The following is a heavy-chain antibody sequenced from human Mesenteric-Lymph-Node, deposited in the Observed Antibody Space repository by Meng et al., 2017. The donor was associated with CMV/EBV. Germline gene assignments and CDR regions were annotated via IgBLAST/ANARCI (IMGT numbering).Heavy chain of an antibody. J-gene: IGHJ4*02. CDR2: INHSGST. CDR1: GGSFSGYY. Sequence: VQLPCRAPGLLKASETRSPRSALYGGSFSGYYWSLIRQPPGKGLEWIGEINHSGSTNYNPSLKSRVTISVGTSKNQFSLKLSSVTAADTAVYYCARHQRWLKSEGGFNYWGQGTLVTVSS. CDR3: ARHQRWLKSEGGFNY. V-gene: IGHV4-34*01. D-gene: IGHD4-23*01.